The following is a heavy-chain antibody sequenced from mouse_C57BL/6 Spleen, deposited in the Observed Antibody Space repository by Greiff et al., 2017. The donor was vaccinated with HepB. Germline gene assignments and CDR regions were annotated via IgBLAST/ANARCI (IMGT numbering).Heavy chain of an antibody. CDR1: GYTFTSYW. Sequence: QVQLQQSGAELAKPGASVKLSCKASGYTFTSYWMHWVKQRPGQGLEWIGYINPSSGYNKYNQKFKDKATLTADKSSSTAYMQLSSLTYEDSAVYYCASLDYYGSSPFAYWGQGTLVTVSA. CDR3: ASLDYYGSSPFAY. D-gene: IGHD1-1*01. CDR2: INPSSGYN. V-gene: IGHV1-7*01. J-gene: IGHJ3*01.